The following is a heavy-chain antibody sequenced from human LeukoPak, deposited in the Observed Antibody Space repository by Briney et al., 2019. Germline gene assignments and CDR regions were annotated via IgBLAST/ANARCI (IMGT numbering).Heavy chain of an antibody. CDR3: AREKGPYYYGSGSPGGAFDI. CDR2: IIPIFGTA. D-gene: IGHD3-10*01. V-gene: IGHV1-69*01. CDR1: GGTFSSYA. Sequence: SVKVSCKASGGTFSSYAISWVRQAPGQGLEWMGGIIPIFGTANYAQKFQGRVTITADESTSTAYMELSSLRSEDTAVYYCAREKGPYYYGSGSPGGAFDIWGQGTMVTVSS. J-gene: IGHJ3*02.